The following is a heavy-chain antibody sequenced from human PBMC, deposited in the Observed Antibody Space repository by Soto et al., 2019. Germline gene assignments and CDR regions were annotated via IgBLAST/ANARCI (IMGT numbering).Heavy chain of an antibody. Sequence: FLRLSCAASRFTFDDYAMHWVRQAPGKGLEWVSGISWNSGSIGYADSVKGRFTISRDNAKNSLYLQMNSLRAEDTALYYCAKDMTSSALVGPFDYWGQGTLVTVSS. V-gene: IGHV3-9*01. CDR2: ISWNSGSI. D-gene: IGHD6-19*01. CDR3: AKDMTSSALVGPFDY. J-gene: IGHJ4*02. CDR1: RFTFDDYA.